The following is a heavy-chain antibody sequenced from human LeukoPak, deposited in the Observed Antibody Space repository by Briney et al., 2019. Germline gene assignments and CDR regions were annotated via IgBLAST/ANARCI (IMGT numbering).Heavy chain of an antibody. V-gene: IGHV3-11*01. CDR3: AKDIRAVAGGFDY. J-gene: IGHJ4*02. D-gene: IGHD6-19*01. CDR1: GFTFSDYY. Sequence: GGSLRLSCAASGFTFSDYYMSWIRQAPGKGLEWVSYISSSGSTIYYADSVKGRFTISRDNAKNSLYLQMNSLRAEDTALYYCAKDIRAVAGGFDYWGQGTLVTVSS. CDR2: ISSSGSTI.